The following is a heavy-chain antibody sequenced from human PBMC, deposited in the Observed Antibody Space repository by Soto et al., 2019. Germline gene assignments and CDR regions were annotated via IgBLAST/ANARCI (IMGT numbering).Heavy chain of an antibody. J-gene: IGHJ4*01. V-gene: IGHV4-4*02. D-gene: IGHD3-22*01. CDR2: IYHSGST. Sequence: SETVSLTCAVSGGSISSSNWWSWVRQPPGKGLEWIGEIYHSGSTNYNPSLKSRVTISVDKSKNQFSLKLSSVTAADTAVYYCARNYYLSASESLSGFHYWGHGTLVTVAS. CDR1: GGSISSSNW. CDR3: ARNYYLSASESLSGFHY.